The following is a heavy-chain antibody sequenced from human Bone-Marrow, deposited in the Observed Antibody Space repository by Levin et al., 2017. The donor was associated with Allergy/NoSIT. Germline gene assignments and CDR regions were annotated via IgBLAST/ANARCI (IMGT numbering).Heavy chain of an antibody. CDR1: GFTFSSYS. CDR2: ISSSSSTI. Sequence: GGSLRLSCAASGFTFSSYSMNWVRQAPGKGLEWVSYISSSSSTIYYADPVKGRSTISRDNAKNSLYLQMNSLRAEDTAVYYGAREAGTYDYYGMDVWGQGTTVTVSS. CDR3: AREAGTYDYYGMDV. V-gene: IGHV3-48*04. J-gene: IGHJ6*02. D-gene: IGHD6-19*01.